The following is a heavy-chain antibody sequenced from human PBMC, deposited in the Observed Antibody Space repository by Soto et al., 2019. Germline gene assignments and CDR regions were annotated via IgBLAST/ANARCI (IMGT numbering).Heavy chain of an antibody. D-gene: IGHD3-9*01. J-gene: IGHJ4*02. V-gene: IGHV3-30*18. CDR2: ISYDGSNK. CDR1: GFTFGSYA. CDR3: AKVQPDRYYDWLLPFDY. Sequence: QVQLVESGGGVVQPGRSLRLSCEASGFTFGSYAMHWVRQAPVKGLEWVAVISYDGSNKGYGDSVKGRFTISRDNSKNTLYLHMNSLRPEDTGVYFCAKVQPDRYYDWLLPFDYWGQGSLVIVSS.